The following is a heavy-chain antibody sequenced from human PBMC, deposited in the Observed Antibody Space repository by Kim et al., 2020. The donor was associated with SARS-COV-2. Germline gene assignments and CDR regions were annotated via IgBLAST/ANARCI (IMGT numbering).Heavy chain of an antibody. D-gene: IGHD4-4*01. J-gene: IGHJ4*02. V-gene: IGHV3-48*03. CDR3: ARGPNYSPFDY. Sequence: CDGNAVRGRHTLSRDNDKNSLFLQMNGLRAEDTAVYYCARGPNYSPFDYWGQGTLVTVSS.